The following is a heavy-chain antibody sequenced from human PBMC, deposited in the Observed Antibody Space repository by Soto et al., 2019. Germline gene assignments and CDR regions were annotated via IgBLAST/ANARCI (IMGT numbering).Heavy chain of an antibody. Sequence: SQPLSLTCTVSEGSISSYYWSRIRQPPGKGLEWIRYIYYSGSTNYNPSLKSRVTISVDTSKNQFSLKLSSVTAADTAVYYCARLGYCSSTSCKPGEFWFDPWGQGTLDTVSS. CDR2: IYYSGST. CDR3: ARLGYCSSTSCKPGEFWFDP. CDR1: EGSISSYY. V-gene: IGHV4-59*08. D-gene: IGHD2-2*01. J-gene: IGHJ5*02.